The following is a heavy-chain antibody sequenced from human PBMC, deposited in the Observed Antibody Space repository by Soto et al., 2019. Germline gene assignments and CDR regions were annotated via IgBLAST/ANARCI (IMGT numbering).Heavy chain of an antibody. CDR3: AGRDYCSGGSGYGFGLFAI. D-gene: IGHD2-15*01. V-gene: IGHV4-59*08. Sequence: SETLSLTCTVSGGSISSCYWSWIRQPPGKGLEWIGYIYYSGSTNYNPSLKSRVTISVDTSKNQFSLKLSSVTAADTAVYYCAGRDYCSGGSGYGFGLFAIWGQGTMVTVSS. CDR1: GGSISSCY. J-gene: IGHJ3*02. CDR2: IYYSGST.